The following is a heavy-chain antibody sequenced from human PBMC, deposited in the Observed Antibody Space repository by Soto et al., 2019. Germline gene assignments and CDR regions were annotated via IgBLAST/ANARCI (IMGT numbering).Heavy chain of an antibody. D-gene: IGHD3-10*01. J-gene: IGHJ5*02. CDR3: ARSRVPFLNVELPFGDDTWFDP. CDR1: GYTFTSYA. CDR2: INAGNGNT. Sequence: ASVKVSCKASGYTFTSYAMHWVRQAPGQRLEWMGWINAGNGNTKYSQKFQGRVTITRDTSASTAYMELSSLRSEDTAVYYCARSRVPFLNVELPFGDDTWFDPWGQGTXVTVCS. V-gene: IGHV1-3*01.